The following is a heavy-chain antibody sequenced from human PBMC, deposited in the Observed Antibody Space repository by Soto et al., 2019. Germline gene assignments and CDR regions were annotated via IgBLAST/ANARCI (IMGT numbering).Heavy chain of an antibody. J-gene: IGHJ5*02. CDR1: GYTFTSDA. D-gene: IGHD3-10*01. CDR3: ARGLQWFGELSDNRFDP. CDR2: INAGNGNT. Sequence: GWVNVSFKGSGYTFTSDAMHWVRQAPGQRREWMGWINAGNGNTKYSQKFQGRGTITRDTSASTAYMELSSLRSEDTAVYYCARGLQWFGELSDNRFDPWGQGTLVTVSS. V-gene: IGHV1-3*01.